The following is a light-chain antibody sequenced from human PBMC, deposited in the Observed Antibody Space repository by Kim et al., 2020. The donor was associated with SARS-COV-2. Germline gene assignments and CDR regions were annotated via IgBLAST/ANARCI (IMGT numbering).Light chain of an antibody. Sequence: GDRIIISCRASESITKYLNWYQQKPGRAPNLLIYTASTLQSGGPSRFSGSGYGTDFTLTISNLQPEDFATYYCQQSYKTPRTFG. J-gene: IGKJ1*01. CDR3: QQSYKTPRT. V-gene: IGKV1-39*01. CDR2: TAS. CDR1: ESITKY.